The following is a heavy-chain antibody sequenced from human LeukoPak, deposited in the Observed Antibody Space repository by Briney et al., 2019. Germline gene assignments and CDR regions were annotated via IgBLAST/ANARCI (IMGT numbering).Heavy chain of an antibody. CDR2: IYHSGSS. CDR3: ASAYCGGDCYHSLLTD. Sequence: PSETLSLTCAVSGVSVGSGGCSWSWIRQPPGKGLEWIGYIYHSGSSYYNPSLKSRVTIPMDRSKNQISLRLTSVTAADTAVYYCASAYCGGDCYHSLLTDWGQGARVIVSS. CDR1: GVSVGSGGCS. J-gene: IGHJ1*01. D-gene: IGHD2-21*02. V-gene: IGHV4-30-2*01.